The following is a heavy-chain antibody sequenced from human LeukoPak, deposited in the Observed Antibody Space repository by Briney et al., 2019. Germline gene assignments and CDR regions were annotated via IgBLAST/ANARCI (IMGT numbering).Heavy chain of an antibody. CDR3: ARGVAGTWYFDL. CDR1: GFIFSSYW. D-gene: IGHD6-19*01. Sequence: GGSLRLSSAASGFIFSSYWMHWVRQAPGKGLVWVSHINSDGSSTSYADSVKGRFTISRDNAKNTLYLQTNSLRAEDTAVYYCARGVAGTWYFDLWGRGTLVTVSS. CDR2: INSDGSST. J-gene: IGHJ2*01. V-gene: IGHV3-74*01.